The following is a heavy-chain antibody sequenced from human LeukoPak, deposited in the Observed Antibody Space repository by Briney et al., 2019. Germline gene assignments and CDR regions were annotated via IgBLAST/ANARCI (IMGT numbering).Heavy chain of an antibody. J-gene: IGHJ4*02. CDR2: INHSGST. CDR1: GGSFSGYY. Sequence: SETLSLTCAVYGGSFSGYYWSWIRQPPGKGLEWIGEINHSGSTNYNPSLKSRVTISVDTSKNQFSLKLSSVTAADTAVYYCARGGPDIAVVTAIQFFDYWGQGTLVTVSS. D-gene: IGHD2-21*02. CDR3: ARGGPDIAVVTAIQFFDY. V-gene: IGHV4-34*01.